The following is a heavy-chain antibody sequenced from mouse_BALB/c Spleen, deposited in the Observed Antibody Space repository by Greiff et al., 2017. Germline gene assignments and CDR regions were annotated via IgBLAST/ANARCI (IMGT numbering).Heavy chain of an antibody. J-gene: IGHJ4*01. V-gene: IGHV3-2*02. CDR3: ARDDYDGGYAMDY. CDR1: GYSITSDYA. Sequence: EVQLQQSGPGLVKPSQSLSLTCTVTGYSITSDYAWNWIRQFPGNKLEWMGYISYSGSTSYNPSLKSRISITRDTSKNQFFLQLNSVTTEDTATYYCARDDYDGGYAMDYWGQGTSVTVSS. D-gene: IGHD2-4*01. CDR2: ISYSGST.